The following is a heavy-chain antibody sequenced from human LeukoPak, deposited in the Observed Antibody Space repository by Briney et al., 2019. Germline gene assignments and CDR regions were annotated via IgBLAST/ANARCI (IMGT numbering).Heavy chain of an antibody. D-gene: IGHD2-2*01. Sequence: SETLSLTCAVSGYSISSGYYWGWIRQPPGKGLEWIGSIYHSGSTYYNPSLKSRVTISVDTSKNQFSLKLSSVTAADTDVYYCARHCSSTSCPWGYYFDYWGQGTLVTVSS. CDR2: IYHSGST. J-gene: IGHJ4*02. CDR1: GYSISSGYY. V-gene: IGHV4-38-2*01. CDR3: ARHCSSTSCPWGYYFDY.